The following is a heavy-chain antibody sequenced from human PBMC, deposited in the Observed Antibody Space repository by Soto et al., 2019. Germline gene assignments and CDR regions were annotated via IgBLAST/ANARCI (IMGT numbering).Heavy chain of an antibody. CDR3: ARDRRAPAAPFDY. CDR2: IYYSGST. Sequence: LSLTCTVSGGSISSGDYYWSWIRQPPGKGLEWIGYIYYSGSTYYNPSLKSRVTISVDTSKNQFSLKLSSVTAADTAVYYCARDRRAPAAPFDYWGQGTLVTVSS. J-gene: IGHJ4*02. V-gene: IGHV4-30-4*01. CDR1: GGSISSGDYY. D-gene: IGHD2-2*01.